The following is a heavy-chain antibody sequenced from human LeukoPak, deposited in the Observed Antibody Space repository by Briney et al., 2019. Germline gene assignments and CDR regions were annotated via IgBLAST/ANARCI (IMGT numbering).Heavy chain of an antibody. CDR1: GYTFTGYY. D-gene: IGHD2-15*01. Sequence: GASVKVSCKASGYTFTGYYMHWVRQAPGQGLEWMGRINPNSGGTNYAQKFQGRVTMTRDTSISTAYMELSRLRSDDTAVYYCARDQDIVVVVAATGAFDIWGQGTMVTVSS. CDR3: ARDQDIVVVVAATGAFDI. CDR2: INPNSGGT. V-gene: IGHV1-2*06. J-gene: IGHJ3*02.